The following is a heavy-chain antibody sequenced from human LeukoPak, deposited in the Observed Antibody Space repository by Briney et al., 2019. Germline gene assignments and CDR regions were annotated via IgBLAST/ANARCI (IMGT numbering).Heavy chain of an antibody. CDR1: GFTFSSYS. CDR3: AREGGDYVAPFDY. V-gene: IGHV3-21*01. J-gene: IGHJ4*02. D-gene: IGHD4-17*01. CDR2: ISSSSSYI. Sequence: VGSLRLSCAASGFTFSSYSMNWVRQAPGQGLEWVSSISSSSSYIYYADSVKGRFTISRDNAKNSLYLQMNSLRAEDTAVYYCAREGGDYVAPFDYWGQGTLVTVSS.